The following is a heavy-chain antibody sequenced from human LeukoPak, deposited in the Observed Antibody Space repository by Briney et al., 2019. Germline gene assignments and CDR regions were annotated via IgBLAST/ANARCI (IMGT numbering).Heavy chain of an antibody. CDR1: GYSFTSYW. D-gene: IGHD3-22*01. CDR3: ARSGGVNYYDSSGYPSYYYYGMDV. CDR2: IYPGDSDT. V-gene: IGHV5-51*01. Sequence: GESLQISCQGSGYSFTSYWIGWVRQMPGKGLEWMGIIYPGDSDTRYSPSFQGQVTISADKSISTAYLQWSSLKASDTAMYYCARSGGVNYYDSSGYPSYYYYGMDVWGQGTTVTVSS. J-gene: IGHJ6*02.